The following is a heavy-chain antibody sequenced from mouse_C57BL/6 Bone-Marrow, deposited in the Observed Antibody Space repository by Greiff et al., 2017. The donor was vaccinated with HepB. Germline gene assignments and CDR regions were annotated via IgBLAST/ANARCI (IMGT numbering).Heavy chain of an antibody. J-gene: IGHJ4*01. V-gene: IGHV1-81*01. CDR2: IYPRSGNT. CDR3: ARSLPFCYYAMDY. D-gene: IGHD6-1*01. CDR1: GYTFTSYG. Sequence: QVQLKESGAELARPGASVKLSCKASGYTFTSYGISWVKQRTGQGLEWIGEIYPRSGNTYYNEKFKGKATLTADKSSSTAYMELRSLTSADSAVYFCARSLPFCYYAMDYWGQGTSVTVSS.